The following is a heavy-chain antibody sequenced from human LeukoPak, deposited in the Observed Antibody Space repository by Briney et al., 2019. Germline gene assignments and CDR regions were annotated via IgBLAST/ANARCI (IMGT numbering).Heavy chain of an antibody. CDR1: GYSISSGYY. Sequence: SETLSLTCTVSGYSISSGYYWGWIRQPPGKGLEWIGSIYHSGSTYYNPSLKSRVTISVDTSKNQFSLKLSSVTAADTAVYYCAGYCSGGSCYFPFDYWGQGTLVTVSS. V-gene: IGHV4-38-2*02. CDR3: AGYCSGGSCYFPFDY. CDR2: IYHSGST. J-gene: IGHJ4*02. D-gene: IGHD2-15*01.